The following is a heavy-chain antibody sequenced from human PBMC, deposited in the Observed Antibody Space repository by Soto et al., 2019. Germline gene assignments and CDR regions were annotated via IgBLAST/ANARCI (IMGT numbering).Heavy chain of an antibody. CDR3: ARGMATITTDYGMDV. CDR2: IIPIFGTA. J-gene: IGHJ6*02. CDR1: GGTFSSYA. V-gene: IGHV1-69*13. Sequence: SVKVSCKASGGTFSSYAISWVRQAPGQGLEWMGGIIPIFGTANYAQKFQGRVTITADESTSTAYMELSSLRSEDTAVYYCARGMATITTDYGMDVWGQGTSVTVSS. D-gene: IGHD5-12*01.